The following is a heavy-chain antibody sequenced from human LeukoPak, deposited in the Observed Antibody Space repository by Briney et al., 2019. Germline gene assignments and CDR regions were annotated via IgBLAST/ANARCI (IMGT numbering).Heavy chain of an antibody. CDR3: ARRAVVPAAKSVFDY. CDR1: GGSITSNTNY. J-gene: IGHJ4*02. CDR2: IYYSGST. V-gene: IGHV4-39*01. Sequence: SETLSLTCTVSGGSITSNTNYWDWIRQPPGRGLEWIGSIYYSGSTYYSPSLKSRVTMSVDASKNQFSLKLTSVNAADTAVYYCARRAVVPAAKSVFDYWGQGTLVTVSS. D-gene: IGHD2-2*01.